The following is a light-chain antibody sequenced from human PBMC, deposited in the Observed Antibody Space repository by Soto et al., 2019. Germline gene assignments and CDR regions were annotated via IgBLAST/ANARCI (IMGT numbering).Light chain of an antibody. CDR1: QSVSSN. CDR3: QQYNNWPFT. Sequence: EIAMTQSPATLSVSPGERATLSCRASQSVSSNLAWYQQKPGQAPRLLIYGASTRATGIPARFSGSGSGTDFTLTISSLQSEDFAVYYCQQYNNWPFTFGPGTKVDIK. J-gene: IGKJ3*01. CDR2: GAS. V-gene: IGKV3-15*01.